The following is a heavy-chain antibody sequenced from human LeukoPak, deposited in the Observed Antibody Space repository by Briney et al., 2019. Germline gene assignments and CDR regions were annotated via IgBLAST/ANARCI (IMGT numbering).Heavy chain of an antibody. CDR2: ISYDGSNK. V-gene: IGHV3-30-3*01. J-gene: IGHJ2*01. D-gene: IGHD6-19*01. CDR3: ARVVEQWLIYWYFDL. Sequence: GGSLRLSCAASGFTFSSYAMHWVRQAPGKGLGWVAVISYDGSNKYYADSVKGRFTISRDNSKNTLYLQMNSLRAEDTAVYYCARVVEQWLIYWYFDLWGRGTLVTVSS. CDR1: GFTFSSYA.